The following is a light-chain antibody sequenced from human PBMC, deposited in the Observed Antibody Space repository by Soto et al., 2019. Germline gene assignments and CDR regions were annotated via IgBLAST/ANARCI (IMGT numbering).Light chain of an antibody. CDR2: SNN. CDR3: AAWDDSRNRVV. J-gene: IGLJ2*01. V-gene: IGLV1-44*01. Sequence: QSVLTQPPSASGTPGQRVTISCSGSSSNIGSNTVNWYQQLPGTAPKLLIYSNNQRPSGVPDRFSGSKSGTSASLAISGLQSEDEADYYCAAWDDSRNRVVFGGGTKVTVL. CDR1: SSNIGSNT.